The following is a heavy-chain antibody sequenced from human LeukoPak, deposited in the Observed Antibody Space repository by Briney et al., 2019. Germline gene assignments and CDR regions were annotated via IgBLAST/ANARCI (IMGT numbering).Heavy chain of an antibody. CDR3: ARGGGGAYYYYYYMDV. V-gene: IGHV1-2*02. CDR2: IKPNSGGT. CDR1: GYTFTGYY. J-gene: IGHJ6*03. D-gene: IGHD3-10*01. Sequence: ASVKVSCKASGYTFTGYYMHWVRQAPGQGLEWMGWIKPNSGGTNYAQKFQGRVTMTRDTSISTAYMELSRLRSDDTAVYYCARGGGGAYYYYYYMDVWGKGTTVTVSS.